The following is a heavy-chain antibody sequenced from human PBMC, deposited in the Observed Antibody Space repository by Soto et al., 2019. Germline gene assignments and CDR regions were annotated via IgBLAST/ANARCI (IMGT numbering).Heavy chain of an antibody. CDR2: IYYSGST. J-gene: IGHJ4*02. CDR3: ARYPYGDSPFDV. CDR1: GGSISSYY. V-gene: IGHV4-59*01. D-gene: IGHD4-17*01. Sequence: PSETLSLTCTVSGGSISSYYWSWIRQPPGKGLEWIGYIYYSGSTNYNPSLKSRVTISVDTSKNQFSLKLSSVTAADTAVYYCARYPYGDSPFDVWGKGTLVTVAS.